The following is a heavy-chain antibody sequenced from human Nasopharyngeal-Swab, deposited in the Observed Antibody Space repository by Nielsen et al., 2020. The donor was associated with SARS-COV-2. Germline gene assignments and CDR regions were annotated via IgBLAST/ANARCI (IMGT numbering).Heavy chain of an antibody. Sequence: WIRQAPGKGLEWVAVISYDGSNKYYADSVKGRFTISRDNSKNTLYLQMNSLRAEDTAVYYCAKDQSINWFDPWGQGTLVTVSS. J-gene: IGHJ5*02. CDR3: AKDQSINWFDP. CDR2: ISYDGSNK. V-gene: IGHV3-30*18. D-gene: IGHD2-21*01.